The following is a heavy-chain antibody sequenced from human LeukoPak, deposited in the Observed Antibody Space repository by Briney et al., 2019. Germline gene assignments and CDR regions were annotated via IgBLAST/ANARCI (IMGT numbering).Heavy chain of an antibody. CDR2: INHSGST. CDR3: ARAMVRGVIIGRYNWFDP. D-gene: IGHD3-10*01. V-gene: IGHV4-34*01. Sequence: PSETLSLTCTVSGGSISSYYWSWIRQPPGKGLEWIGEINHSGSTNYNPSLKSRVTISVDTSKNQFSLKLSSVTAADTAVYYCARAMVRGVIIGRYNWFDPWGQGTLVTVSS. J-gene: IGHJ5*02. CDR1: GGSISSYY.